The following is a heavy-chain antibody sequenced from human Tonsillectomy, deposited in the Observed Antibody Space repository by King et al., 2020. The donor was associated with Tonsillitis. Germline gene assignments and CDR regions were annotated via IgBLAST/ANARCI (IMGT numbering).Heavy chain of an antibody. D-gene: IGHD2-2*02. CDR2: IKEHGSEK. J-gene: IGHJ3*02. CDR3: ARSRFGYTFDI. Sequence: VQRVESGGGLVQPGGSLRLSCAASGFTFSSYWMSWVRQAPGKGLEWGANIKEHGSEKYYVDSVKGRFSISRDNAKNSLYLQMNSLRAEDTAVYYCARSRFGYTFDIWGQGTMVTVSS. CDR1: GFTFSSYW. V-gene: IGHV3-7*03.